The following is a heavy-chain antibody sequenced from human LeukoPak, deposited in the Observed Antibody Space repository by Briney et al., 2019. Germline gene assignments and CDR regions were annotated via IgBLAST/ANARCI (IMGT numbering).Heavy chain of an antibody. CDR3: AKAGYDSSGSPDYFDY. J-gene: IGHJ4*02. CDR2: ISWNSGSI. Sequence: PGGSLRLSCAASGFTFDDYAMHWVRQAPGKGLEWVSGISWNSGSIGYADSVKGRFTTSRDNAKNSLYLQMNSLRAEDTALYYCAKAGYDSSGSPDYFDYWGQGTLVTVSS. CDR1: GFTFDDYA. V-gene: IGHV3-9*01. D-gene: IGHD3-22*01.